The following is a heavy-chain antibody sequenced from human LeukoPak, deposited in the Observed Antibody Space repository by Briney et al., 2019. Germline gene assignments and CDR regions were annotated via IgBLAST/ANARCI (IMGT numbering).Heavy chain of an antibody. J-gene: IGHJ4*02. V-gene: IGHV4-39*07. Sequence: SETLSLTCTVSGGSISSSSYYWGWIRQPPGKGLEWIGSIYYSGRTYYNPSLKSRVTIPVDTSKNHFSLKLSSVTAADTAVYYCARAHYYDSSGYYHAIAYWGQGTLVTVSS. CDR3: ARAHYYDSSGYYHAIAY. D-gene: IGHD3-22*01. CDR2: IYYSGRT. CDR1: GGSISSSSYY.